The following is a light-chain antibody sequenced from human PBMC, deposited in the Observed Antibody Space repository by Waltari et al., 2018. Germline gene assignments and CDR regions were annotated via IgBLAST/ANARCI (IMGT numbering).Light chain of an antibody. CDR3: SAYTGGSTLVV. CDR2: DVT. Sequence: QSALTQPASVSGSPGQSITISCTGTPSDIGLYDYVSWYQQRPGKAPKLMIFDVTKRPSGVSLRFSGSKSGDTASLTISGLQAEDEADYYCSAYTGGSTLVVFGGGTKVIVL. J-gene: IGLJ2*01. CDR1: PSDIGLYDY. V-gene: IGLV2-14*01.